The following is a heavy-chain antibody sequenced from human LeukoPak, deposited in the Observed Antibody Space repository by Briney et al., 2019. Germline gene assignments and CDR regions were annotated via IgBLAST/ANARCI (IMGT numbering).Heavy chain of an antibody. Sequence: GGSLRLSCAASGFTFDDYGMSWVRQAPGKGLEWVSGINSPGASTFYADSVKGRVTISRDNSKNTLYLQLNSLRAEDTAVYYCAKALTGGFMFFDSWGHGTLVTVSS. CDR3: AKALTGGFMFFDS. J-gene: IGHJ4*01. V-gene: IGHV3-23*01. D-gene: IGHD3-16*01. CDR1: GFTFDDYG. CDR2: INSPGAST.